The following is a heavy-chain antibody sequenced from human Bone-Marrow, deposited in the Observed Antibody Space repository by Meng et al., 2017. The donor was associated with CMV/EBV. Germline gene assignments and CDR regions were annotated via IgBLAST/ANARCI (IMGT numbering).Heavy chain of an antibody. V-gene: IGHV3-9*01. J-gene: IGHJ4*02. D-gene: IGHD5-18*01. CDR3: AKDDGYSYGHFN. CDR2: ISWNSGSI. CDR1: GFTFDDYA. Sequence: SLKISCAASGFTFDDYAMHWVRQAPGKGLEWVSGISWNSGSIGYADSVKGRFTISRDNAKNSLYLQMNSLRAEDTALYYCAKDDGYSYGHFNWGQGPLVTVSS.